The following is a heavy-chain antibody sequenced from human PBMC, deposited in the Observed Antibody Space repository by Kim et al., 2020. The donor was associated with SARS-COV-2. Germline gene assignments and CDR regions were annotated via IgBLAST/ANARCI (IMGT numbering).Heavy chain of an antibody. V-gene: IGHV3-33*01. CDR2: IWYDGSNK. Sequence: LRLSCAASGFTFSSYGMHWVRQAPGKGLEWVAVIWYDGSNKYYADSVKGRFTISRDNSKNTLYLQMNSLRAEDTAVYYCARSPYPFIAAAGTDYFDYWGQGTLVTVSS. CDR3: ARSPYPFIAAAGTDYFDY. J-gene: IGHJ4*02. CDR1: GFTFSSYG. D-gene: IGHD6-13*01.